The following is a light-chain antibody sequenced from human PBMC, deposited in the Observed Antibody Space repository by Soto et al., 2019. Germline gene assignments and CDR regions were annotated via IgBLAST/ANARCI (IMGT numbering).Light chain of an antibody. CDR1: SSDVGGYNY. CDR2: DVS. V-gene: IGLV2-14*01. J-gene: IGLJ1*01. CDR3: SSYTSSTDV. Sequence: SAPTQPAPRAGAPGQAITIPRTWNSSDVGGYNYVSWYQQHPGKAPKLMIYDVSNRPSGVSNRFSGSKSGNTASLTISGLQAEDEADYYCSSYTSSTDVFGTGTKVTVL.